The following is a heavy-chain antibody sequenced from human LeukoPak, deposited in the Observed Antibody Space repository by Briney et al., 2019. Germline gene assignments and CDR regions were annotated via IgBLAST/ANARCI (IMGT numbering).Heavy chain of an antibody. V-gene: IGHV4-59*01. CDR2: IYYSEST. Sequence: SETLSLTCTVSGGSISSYYWSWIRQPPGKGLEWIAYIYYSESTNYNPSLKTRVTISVDTSKDQFSLKLSSVTAADTAVYYCARDGGYGALDIWGQGTMVTVSS. D-gene: IGHD1-26*01. J-gene: IGHJ3*02. CDR1: GGSISSYY. CDR3: ARDGGYGALDI.